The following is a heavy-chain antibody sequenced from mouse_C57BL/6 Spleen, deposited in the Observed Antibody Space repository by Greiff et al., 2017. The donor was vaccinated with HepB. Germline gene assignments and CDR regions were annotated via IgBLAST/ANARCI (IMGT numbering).Heavy chain of an antibody. CDR2: INPYNGDT. CDR1: GYSFTGYF. V-gene: IGHV1-20*01. D-gene: IGHD2-2*01. J-gene: IGHJ1*03. Sequence: EVQLQQSGPELVKPGDSVKISCKASGYSFTGYFMNWVMQSHGKSLEWIGRINPYNGDTFYNQKFKGKATLTVDKSSSTAHMELRSLTSEDSAVYYCAREDGNDGYWYFDVWGTGTTVTVSS. CDR3: AREDGNDGYWYFDV.